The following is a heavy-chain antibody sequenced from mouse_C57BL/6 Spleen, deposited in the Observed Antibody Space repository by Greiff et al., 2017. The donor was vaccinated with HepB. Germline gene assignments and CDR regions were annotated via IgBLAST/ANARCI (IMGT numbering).Heavy chain of an antibody. CDR2: ISYDGSN. V-gene: IGHV3-6*01. D-gene: IGHD1-1*01. J-gene: IGHJ2*01. CDR1: GYSITSGYY. CDR3: ARVLITTVPFDY. Sequence: EVQRVESGPGLVKPSQSLSLTCSVTGYSITSGYYWNWIRQFPGNKLEWMGYISYDGSNNYNPSLKNRISITRDTSKNQFFLKLNSVTTEDTATYYCARVLITTVPFDYWGQGTTLTVSS.